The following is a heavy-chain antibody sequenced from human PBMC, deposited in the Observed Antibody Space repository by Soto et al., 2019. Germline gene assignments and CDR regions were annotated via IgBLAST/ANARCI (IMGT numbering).Heavy chain of an antibody. Sequence: ASVKVSCKASGYTFTSYGSSWVRQAPGQGLEWMGWSSAYNGNTNYAPKLQGRVTMTTDTSTSTAYMELRSLRSDDTAVYYSARNPPSDNWFDTWGQRTLVPVSS. CDR2: SSAYNGNT. V-gene: IGHV1-18*01. CDR3: ARNPPSDNWFDT. D-gene: IGHD2-2*01. CDR1: GYTFTSYG. J-gene: IGHJ5*02.